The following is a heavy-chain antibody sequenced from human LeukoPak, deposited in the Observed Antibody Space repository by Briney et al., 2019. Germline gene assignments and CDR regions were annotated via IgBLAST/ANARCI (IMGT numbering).Heavy chain of an antibody. Sequence: ASVKVSCKASGYTFTGYYMHWVRQAPGQGLEWMGRINPNSGGTNYAQKFQGRVTMTRDTSISTAYMELSRLRSDDTAVYYCARTDSMYDSSGYEVDYWGQGTLLTVSS. V-gene: IGHV1-2*06. CDR2: INPNSGGT. CDR3: ARTDSMYDSSGYEVDY. J-gene: IGHJ4*02. CDR1: GYTFTGYY. D-gene: IGHD3-22*01.